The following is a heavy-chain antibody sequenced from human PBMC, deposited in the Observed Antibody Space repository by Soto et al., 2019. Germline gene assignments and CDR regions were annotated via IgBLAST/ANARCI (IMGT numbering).Heavy chain of an antibody. Sequence: GESLKISCKGSGYSFTSYWIGWVRQMPGKGLEWMGIIYPGDSDTRYSPSFQGQVTISADKSISTAYLQWSSLKASDTAMYYCARGITMVRGVNRRPNYYYYGMDVWGQGTTVTVSS. CDR3: ARGITMVRGVNRRPNYYYYGMDV. D-gene: IGHD3-10*01. CDR1: GYSFTSYW. CDR2: IYPGDSDT. J-gene: IGHJ6*02. V-gene: IGHV5-51*01.